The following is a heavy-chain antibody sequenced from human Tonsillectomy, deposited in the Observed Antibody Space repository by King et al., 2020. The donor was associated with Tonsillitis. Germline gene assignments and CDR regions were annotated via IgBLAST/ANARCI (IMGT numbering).Heavy chain of an antibody. Sequence: QLVQSGGGLVQPGRSLRLSCAASGFTFDDYAMHWVRQAPGKGLEWVSSISWKSGSLGYAVSVKGRFTISRDNAKNSLYLQMNSLRAEDTALYYCAKGASYYDSSGYPDYWGQGTLVTVSS. CDR1: GFTFDDYA. J-gene: IGHJ4*02. CDR3: AKGASYYDSSGYPDY. D-gene: IGHD3-22*01. CDR2: ISWKSGSL. V-gene: IGHV3-9*01.